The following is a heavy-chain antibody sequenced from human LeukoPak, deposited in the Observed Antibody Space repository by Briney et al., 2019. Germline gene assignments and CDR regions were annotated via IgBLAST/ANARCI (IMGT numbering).Heavy chain of an antibody. CDR3: AKDDAWLRFGE. Sequence: PGGSLRLSCAASGFTFSSYAMHWVRQAPGKGLEWVAVISYDGSNKYYADSVKGRFTISRDNSKNTLYLEVISLTAEDTAVYYCAKDDAWLRFGEWGQGTLVTVSS. D-gene: IGHD3-10*01. CDR2: ISYDGSNK. J-gene: IGHJ4*02. V-gene: IGHV3-30*04. CDR1: GFTFSSYA.